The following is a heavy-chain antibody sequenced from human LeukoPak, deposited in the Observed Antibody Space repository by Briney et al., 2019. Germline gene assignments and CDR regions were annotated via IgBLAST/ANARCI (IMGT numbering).Heavy chain of an antibody. CDR1: GFTFSSFP. V-gene: IGHV3-30-3*01. Sequence: GGSLRLSCAASGFTFSSFPMHWVRQAPGKGLEWVAVISSDGSSKYYADSVKGRFTISRDNSKNTLYMQMNSLRAEDTAVYYCARDSQDTAPFDYWGQGTLVTVSS. J-gene: IGHJ4*02. CDR3: ARDSQDTAPFDY. D-gene: IGHD5-18*01. CDR2: ISSDGSSK.